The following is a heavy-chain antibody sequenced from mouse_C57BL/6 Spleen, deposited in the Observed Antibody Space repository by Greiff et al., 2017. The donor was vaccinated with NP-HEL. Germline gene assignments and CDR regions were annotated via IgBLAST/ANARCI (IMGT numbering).Heavy chain of an antibody. CDR3: TRKPDYYGTWFAY. J-gene: IGHJ3*01. D-gene: IGHD1-1*01. V-gene: IGHV1-15*01. Sequence: VQLQQSGAELVRPGASVTLSCKASGYTFTDYEMHWVKQTPVHGLEWIGAIDPETGGTAYHQKFKGKAILTADKSSSTAYMELRSLTSEDSAVYYCTRKPDYYGTWFAYWGQGTLVTVSA. CDR2: IDPETGGT. CDR1: GYTFTDYE.